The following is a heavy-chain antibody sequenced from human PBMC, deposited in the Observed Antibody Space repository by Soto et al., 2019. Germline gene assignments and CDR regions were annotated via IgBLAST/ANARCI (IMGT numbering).Heavy chain of an antibody. CDR2: VSGSGSST. D-gene: IGHD6-13*01. CDR3: AKETSPSHSNIDY. V-gene: IGHV3-23*01. Sequence: GGSLRLSCAASGFTFSSYAMSWVRQAPGKGLEWVSVVSGSGSSTYYADSVKGRFTISRDNSKNTLYLQMNSLRAEDTAVYYCAKETSPSHSNIDYWGQGNLVTVSS. CDR1: GFTFSSYA. J-gene: IGHJ4*02.